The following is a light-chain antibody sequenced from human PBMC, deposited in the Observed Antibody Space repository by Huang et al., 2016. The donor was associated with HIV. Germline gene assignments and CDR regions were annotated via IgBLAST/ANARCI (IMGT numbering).Light chain of an antibody. CDR2: GVS. V-gene: IGKV3-15*01. CDR1: QSVSDN. CDR3: LQYNSWPRT. Sequence: EIVMTQSPATLSVSPGERATLSCRASQSVSDNLAWYQQKSGQAPRLLIYGVSTRATGIPARFSGSVSGTEFTLTISSLQSEDYGVYWCLQYNSWPRTFGQGTKVEIK. J-gene: IGKJ1*01.